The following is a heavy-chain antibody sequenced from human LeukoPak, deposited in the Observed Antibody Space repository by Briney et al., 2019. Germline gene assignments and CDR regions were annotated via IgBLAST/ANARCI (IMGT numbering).Heavy chain of an antibody. CDR1: GFTFSNYA. Sequence: GGSLRLSCAASGFTFSNYAMSWVRQAPGKGLEWVSGISGNGGSTYYADSVKGRFTISRDNSKNTLYLQMNSLGVEDTAVYYCKSGGAAPGRFDYWGQGVLVTVSS. CDR2: ISGNGGST. J-gene: IGHJ4*02. D-gene: IGHD6-13*01. CDR3: KSGGAAPGRFDY. V-gene: IGHV3-23*01.